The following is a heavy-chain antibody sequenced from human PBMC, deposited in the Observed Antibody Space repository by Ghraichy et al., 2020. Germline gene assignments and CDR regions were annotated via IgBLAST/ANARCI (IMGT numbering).Heavy chain of an antibody. CDR3: ARGVSGYFPLDY. J-gene: IGHJ4*02. Sequence: SETLSLTCTVSGGSISSGDYYWSWIRQPPGKGLEWIGYIYYSGSTYYNPSLKSRVTISVDTSKNQFSLKLSSVTAADTAVYYCARGVSGYFPLDYWGQGTLVTVSS. D-gene: IGHD3-22*01. V-gene: IGHV4-30-4*01. CDR2: IYYSGST. CDR1: GGSISSGDYY.